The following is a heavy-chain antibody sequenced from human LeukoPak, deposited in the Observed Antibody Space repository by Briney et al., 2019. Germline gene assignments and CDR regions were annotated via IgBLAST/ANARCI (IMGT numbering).Heavy chain of an antibody. V-gene: IGHV3-13*01. Sequence: GGSLRLSCAASGFTFSSYAMHWVRQVTGKGLEWVSAIGTAGDTYYPGSVKGRFTISRENAKNSLYLQMNSLRAGDTAVYHCARAGSGSDYNVYDYWGQGTLVTVSS. D-gene: IGHD3-10*01. CDR3: ARAGSGSDYNVYDY. CDR2: IGTAGDT. CDR1: GFTFSSYA. J-gene: IGHJ4*02.